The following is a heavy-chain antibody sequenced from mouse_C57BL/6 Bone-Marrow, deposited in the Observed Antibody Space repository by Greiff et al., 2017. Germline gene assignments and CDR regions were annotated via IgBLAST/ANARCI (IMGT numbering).Heavy chain of an antibody. CDR2: IHPNSGST. J-gene: IGHJ3*01. Sequence: QVQLQQSGAELVKPGASVKLSCKASGYTFTSYWMHWVKQRPGQGLEWIGMIHPNSGSTNYNEKFKSKATLTVDKSSSTAYMQLSSLTSEDSAVYYCAREGGYDYALFAYWGQGTLVTVSA. CDR1: GYTFTSYW. D-gene: IGHD2-4*01. CDR3: AREGGYDYALFAY. V-gene: IGHV1-64*01.